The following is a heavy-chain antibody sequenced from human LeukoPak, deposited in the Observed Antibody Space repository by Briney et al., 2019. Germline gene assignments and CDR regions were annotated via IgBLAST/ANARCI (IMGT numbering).Heavy chain of an antibody. V-gene: IGHV3-74*01. CDR3: ARDPSRDYYDSSGFDH. J-gene: IGHJ5*02. CDR2: INSDGGVT. D-gene: IGHD3-22*01. CDR1: GFTFSSHW. Sequence: GGSPRLSCAASGFTFSSHWMHWVRQAPGKGLVWVSRINSDGGVTTYADSVKGRFTIYRDNARNTLYLQMNNLRAEDTAVYYCARDPSRDYYDSSGFDHWGQGTLVTVSS.